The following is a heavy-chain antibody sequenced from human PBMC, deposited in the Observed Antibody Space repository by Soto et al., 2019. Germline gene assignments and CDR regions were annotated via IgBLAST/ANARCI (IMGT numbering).Heavy chain of an antibody. CDR1: GGTFSSYA. CDR2: IIPIFGTA. CDR3: ARAKRILFGHFSWFDP. D-gene: IGHD2-15*01. V-gene: IGHV1-69*13. Sequence: ASVKVSCKASGGTFSSYAISWVRQAPGQGLEWMGGIIPIFGTANYAQKFQGRVTITADESTSTAYMELSSLRSEDTAVYYCARAKRILFGHFSWFDPWGQGTLVTVSS. J-gene: IGHJ5*02.